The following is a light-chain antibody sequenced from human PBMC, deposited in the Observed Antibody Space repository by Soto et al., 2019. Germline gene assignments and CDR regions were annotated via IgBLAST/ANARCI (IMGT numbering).Light chain of an antibody. V-gene: IGLV1-40*01. Sequence: QSVLTQPPSVSGAPGQRVTISCSGTSSSIGAGYEVHWYHQLPGTAPKLVVSGNGNRPSGVPDRFSGSKSGTSASLAISGLQSEDEADYYCAAWHDSLNGPVFGGGTKVTVL. CDR3: AAWHDSLNGPV. J-gene: IGLJ3*02. CDR1: SSSIGAGYE. CDR2: GNG.